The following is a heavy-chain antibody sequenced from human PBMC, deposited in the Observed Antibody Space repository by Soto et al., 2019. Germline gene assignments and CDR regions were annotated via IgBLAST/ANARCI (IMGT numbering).Heavy chain of an antibody. J-gene: IGHJ6*02. CDR3: ASAGSYGSGSPLHEYGMDV. V-gene: IGHV1-2*04. CDR1: GYTFTGYY. Sequence: ASVKVSCKASGYTFTGYYMHWVRQAPGQGLEGMGWINANSGGTNYAQKFQGWVTMTRDTSMSTAYRELSRLRSDDTAVYYCASAGSYGSGSPLHEYGMDVWGQGTTVTVSS. D-gene: IGHD3-10*01. CDR2: INANSGGT.